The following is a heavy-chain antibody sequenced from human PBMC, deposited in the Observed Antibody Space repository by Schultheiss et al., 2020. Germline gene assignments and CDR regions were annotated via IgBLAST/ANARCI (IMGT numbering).Heavy chain of an antibody. V-gene: IGHV3-21*04. Sequence: GGSLRLSCAASGFTFSSYSMNWVRQAPGKGLEWVSSISSSSSYIYYADSVKGRFTISRDNAKNSLYLQTNSLRAEDTAVYYCAKDSSGYYVDYWGQGTLVTVYS. CDR1: GFTFSSYS. J-gene: IGHJ4*02. CDR3: AKDSSGYYVDY. D-gene: IGHD3-22*01. CDR2: ISSSSSYI.